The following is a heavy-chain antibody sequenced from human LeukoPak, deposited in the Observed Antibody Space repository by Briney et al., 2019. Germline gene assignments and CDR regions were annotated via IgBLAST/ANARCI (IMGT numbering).Heavy chain of an antibody. CDR2: IYYSGST. CDR1: GVSISSSSYY. D-gene: IGHD3-10*01. CDR3: ARQFVYGSGSSWFDP. V-gene: IGHV4-39*01. J-gene: IGHJ5*02. Sequence: SETLSLTCTVSGVSISSSSYYWGWIRQPPGKGLEWIGSIYYSGSTYYNPSLKSRVTISVDTSKNQFSLKLSSVTAADTAVYYCARQFVYGSGSSWFDPWGQGTLVTVSS.